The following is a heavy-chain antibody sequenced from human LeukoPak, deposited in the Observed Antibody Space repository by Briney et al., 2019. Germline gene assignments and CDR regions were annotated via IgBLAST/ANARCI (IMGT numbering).Heavy chain of an antibody. D-gene: IGHD3-22*01. V-gene: IGHV4-59*01. J-gene: IGHJ4*02. CDR1: GGSISSSY. CDR2: IYYSGST. Sequence: SETLSLTCTVSGGSISSSYWSWIRQPPGKGLEWIGYIYYSGSTNYNPSLKSRVTISVDTSKNQFSLKLSSVTAADTAVYYCAREKRQYYDSSGYYFDYWGQGTLVTVSS. CDR3: AREKRQYYDSSGYYFDY.